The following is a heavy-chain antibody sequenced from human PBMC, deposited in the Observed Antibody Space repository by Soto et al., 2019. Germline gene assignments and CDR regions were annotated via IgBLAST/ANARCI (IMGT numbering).Heavy chain of an antibody. CDR3: AHLIEVVVPAASGGYYMDV. CDR1: GFSLSTSGVG. Sequence: SGPTLVKPTQTLTLTCTFSGFSLSTSGVGVGWIRQPPGKALEWLALIYWDDDKRYSPSLKSRLTITKDTSKNQVVLTMTNMDPVDTATYYCAHLIEVVVPAASGGYYMDVWGKGTTVTVSS. V-gene: IGHV2-5*02. CDR2: IYWDDDK. J-gene: IGHJ6*03. D-gene: IGHD2-2*01.